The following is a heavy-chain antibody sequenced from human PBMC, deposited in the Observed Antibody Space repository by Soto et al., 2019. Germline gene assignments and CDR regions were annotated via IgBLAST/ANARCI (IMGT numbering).Heavy chain of an antibody. J-gene: IGHJ5*02. CDR3: ARGVVSDYGDFNCFDP. CDR2: IIPIFGTV. V-gene: IGHV1-69*13. CDR1: GGTLSRFA. D-gene: IGHD4-17*01. Sequence: GASVKVSCKASGGTLSRFAISWVRQAPGQGLEWMGGIIPIFGTVNYAQKFQGRVTITADASTSTAYMELSSLRSEDTAVYYCARGVVSDYGDFNCFDPWGQGTLVTVSS.